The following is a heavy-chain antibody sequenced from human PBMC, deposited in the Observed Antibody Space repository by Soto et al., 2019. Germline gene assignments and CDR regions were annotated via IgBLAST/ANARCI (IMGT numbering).Heavy chain of an antibody. CDR3: AADTRVVPVTCYYYMDV. Sequence: SVKVSCKASGFTFTSSAMQWGRQARGQRLEWIGWIVVGSGNTNYAQKFQERVTITRDMSTSTAYMELSSLRSEDTAVYYCAADTRVVPVTCYYYMDVWGKGTTVTVSS. CDR1: GFTFTSSA. CDR2: IVVGSGNT. D-gene: IGHD2-2*01. J-gene: IGHJ6*03. V-gene: IGHV1-58*02.